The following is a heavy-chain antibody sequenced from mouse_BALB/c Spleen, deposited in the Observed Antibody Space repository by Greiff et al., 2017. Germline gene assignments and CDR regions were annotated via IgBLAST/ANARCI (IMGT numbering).Heavy chain of an antibody. CDR2: ISSGGSYT. CDR3: ARDGNYPY. V-gene: IGHV5-9-4*01. CDR1: GFTFSSYA. Sequence: EVHLVESGGGLVKPGGSLKLSCAASGFTFSSYAMSWVRQSPEKRLEWVAEISSGGSYTYYPDTVTGRFTISRDNAKNTLYLEMSSLRSEDTAMYYCARDGNYPYWGQGTLVTVSA. D-gene: IGHD2-1*01. J-gene: IGHJ3*01.